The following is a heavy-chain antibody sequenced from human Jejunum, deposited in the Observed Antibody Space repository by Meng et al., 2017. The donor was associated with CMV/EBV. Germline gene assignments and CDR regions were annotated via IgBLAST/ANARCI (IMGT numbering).Heavy chain of an antibody. CDR3: ARGPGASTREGFDY. V-gene: IGHV4-4*07. J-gene: IGHJ4*02. CDR1: GGSVNNYY. D-gene: IGHD1-26*01. Sequence: VHLQESGPGLVNPSAPLSLTCTVAGGSVNNYYWSWIRQSAGKGLEWIGRFYSSDTYNYHPSLDSRVTMSLDTSKNQFSLNLRAVTAADTATYYCARGPGASTREGFDYWGLGTLVTVSS. CDR2: FYSSDTY.